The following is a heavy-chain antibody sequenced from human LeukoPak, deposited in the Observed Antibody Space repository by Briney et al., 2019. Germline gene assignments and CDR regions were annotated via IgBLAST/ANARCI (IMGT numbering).Heavy chain of an antibody. Sequence: GASVKVSCKSSGYTFTSYGISWVRQAPGQGLEWMGRISGYNGNTTYAQNLQGRVTMTTDTSTSTAYMELGSLRSDDTAVYYCARVDYGANSNVVDYWGQGTLVTVSS. J-gene: IGHJ4*02. CDR1: GYTFTSYG. D-gene: IGHD4-23*01. V-gene: IGHV1-18*01. CDR3: ARVDYGANSNVVDY. CDR2: ISGYNGNT.